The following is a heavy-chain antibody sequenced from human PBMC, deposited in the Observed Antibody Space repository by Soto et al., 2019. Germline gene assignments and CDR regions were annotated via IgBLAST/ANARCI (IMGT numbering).Heavy chain of an antibody. J-gene: IGHJ3*01. Sequence: PGGSLRLSCAASGFTFSSYSMNWVRQAPGKGLEWVSYISSSSSTIYYADSVKGRFTISRDNAKNSLYLQMNSLRAEDTAVYYCAREGSVGGYDSWGQGTMVTVSS. CDR3: AREGSVGGYDS. D-gene: IGHD5-12*01. V-gene: IGHV3-48*01. CDR2: ISSSSSTI. CDR1: GFTFSSYS.